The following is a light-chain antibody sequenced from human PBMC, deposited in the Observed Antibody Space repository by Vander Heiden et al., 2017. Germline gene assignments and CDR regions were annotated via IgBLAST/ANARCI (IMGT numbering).Light chain of an antibody. CDR2: GAS. CDR3: QQYGSSPLCT. V-gene: IGKV3-20*01. Sequence: EIVLTQSPCTLSLSPGERATLSCRASQSVSSSYLAWYQQKPGQAPRLLIYGASSRATGIPDRFSGSGSGTDFTLTISRLDPEDFAVYYCQQYGSSPLCTFGQGTKLEIK. CDR1: QSVSSSY. J-gene: IGKJ2*02.